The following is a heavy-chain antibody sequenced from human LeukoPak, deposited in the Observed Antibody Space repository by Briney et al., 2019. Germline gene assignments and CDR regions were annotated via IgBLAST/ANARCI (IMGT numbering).Heavy chain of an antibody. CDR3: ATTPREYSSTWYYFDY. CDR2: IYHSGST. Sequence: PSETLSLTCTVSRGSTSTYYWSWIRQPPGKGLEWIGSIYHSGSTYYNPSLKSRVTISLDTSKNQFSLKLSSVTAADTAVYYCATTPREYSSTWYYFDYWGQGTLVTVSS. V-gene: IGHV4-59*04. D-gene: IGHD6-13*01. J-gene: IGHJ4*02. CDR1: RGSTSTYY.